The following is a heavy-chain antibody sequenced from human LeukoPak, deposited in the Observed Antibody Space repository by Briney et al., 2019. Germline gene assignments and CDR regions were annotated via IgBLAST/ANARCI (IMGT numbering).Heavy chain of an antibody. Sequence: GVSLRLSCAASGFTFSSYAMTWVRQPSTKALEWVSAISSSGCTAYYADSVKDRYTISRDNSKSSLYLQMNGLRAEDTAVYYCAKDSTAYSSGWHYFDYWGQGTLVTVSP. D-gene: IGHD6-19*01. CDR1: GFTFSSYA. V-gene: IGHV3-23*01. J-gene: IGHJ4*02. CDR3: AKDSTAYSSGWHYFDY. CDR2: ISSSGCTA.